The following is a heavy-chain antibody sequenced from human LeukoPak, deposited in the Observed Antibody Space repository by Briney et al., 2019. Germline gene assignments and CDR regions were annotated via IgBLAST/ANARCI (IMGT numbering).Heavy chain of an antibody. Sequence: GGSLRLSCAASGFTFSSYSMNWVRQAPGKGLEWVAVITYDGSNKYYAYSVNGRFTFSRDNSKNRMYMQVNRLRAEDTTVYYCARGRGGRYTSGNDFDDWGQGRLVSVS. CDR3: ARGRGGRYTSGNDFDD. J-gene: IGHJ4*01. D-gene: IGHD6-19*01. CDR2: ITYDGSNK. V-gene: IGHV3-30-3*01. CDR1: GFTFSSYS.